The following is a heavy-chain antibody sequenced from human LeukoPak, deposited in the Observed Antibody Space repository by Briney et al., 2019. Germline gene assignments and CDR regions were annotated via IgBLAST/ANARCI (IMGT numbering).Heavy chain of an antibody. CDR2: INHSGST. D-gene: IGHD1-1*01. Sequence: SETLSLTCAVYGGSFSGYYWSWTRQPPGKGLEWIGEINHSGSTNYNPSLKSRVTISVDTSKNQFSLKLSSVTAADTAVYYCARHTTGLNWFDPWGQGTLVTVSS. CDR1: GGSFSGYY. J-gene: IGHJ5*02. V-gene: IGHV4-34*01. CDR3: ARHTTGLNWFDP.